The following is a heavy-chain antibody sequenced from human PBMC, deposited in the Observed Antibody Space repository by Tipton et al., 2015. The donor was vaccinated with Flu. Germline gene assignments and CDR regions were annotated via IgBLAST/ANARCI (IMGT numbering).Heavy chain of an antibody. CDR3: ARAAEWDFWGGPEDY. V-gene: IGHV3-7*01. CDR1: GFTFNTYW. CDR2: IKQGGSEK. Sequence: SLRLSCAASGFTFNTYWMSWVRQAPGKGLEWVANIKQGGSEKYYVDSVKGRFTISRDNAKNSLSLQMNSLRAEDTAVYYCARAAEWDFWGGPEDYWGQGTLVTVSS. D-gene: IGHD3-3*01. J-gene: IGHJ4*02.